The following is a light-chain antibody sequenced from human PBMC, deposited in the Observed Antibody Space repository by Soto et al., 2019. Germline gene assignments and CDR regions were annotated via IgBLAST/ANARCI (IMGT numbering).Light chain of an antibody. CDR3: HQYGSSPPYT. Sequence: EIVLTQSPGTLSLYPGERATLSCRASQRVSSSYLAWYQQKPGQAPRLLIYGASSRATGIPDRFSGSGSGTDFTLTISRLEPEDFAVYYCHQYGSSPPYTFGQGTTWRSN. J-gene: IGKJ2*01. V-gene: IGKV3-20*01. CDR2: GAS. CDR1: QRVSSSY.